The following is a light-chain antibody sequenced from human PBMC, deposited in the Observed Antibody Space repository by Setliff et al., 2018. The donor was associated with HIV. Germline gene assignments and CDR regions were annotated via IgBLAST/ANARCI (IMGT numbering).Light chain of an antibody. CDR2: EVR. CDR3: SSYAISNTLP. CDR1: GSDVGGYNY. V-gene: IGLV2-14*01. Sequence: QSALTQPASVSGSPGQSITISCTGTGSDVGGYNYVSWYQQHPGKAPKLIIYEVRNRPSGISNRFSGSKSGSAASLTISGLQAEDEADYYCSSYAISNTLPFGTGTKVTV. J-gene: IGLJ1*01.